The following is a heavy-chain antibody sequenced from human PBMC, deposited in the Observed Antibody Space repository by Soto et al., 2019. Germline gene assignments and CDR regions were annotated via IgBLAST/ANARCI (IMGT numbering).Heavy chain of an antibody. V-gene: IGHV3-64D*08. CDR3: VTNSGWSLRDFDY. J-gene: IGHJ4*02. CDR1: ELTFSSFT. CDR2: INSNGGSA. D-gene: IGHD6-19*01. Sequence: GGSLRLSCSASELTFSSFTMHWVRQAPGKGLEYVSAINSNGGSAYYGDSVKGRFTISRDNPKNTLYLQMSSLRVEDTAVYYCVTNSGWSLRDFDYWGQGTLVTVSS.